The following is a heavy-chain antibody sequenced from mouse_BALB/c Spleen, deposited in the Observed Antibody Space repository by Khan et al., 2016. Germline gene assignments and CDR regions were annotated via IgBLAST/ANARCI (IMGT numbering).Heavy chain of an antibody. Sequence: QIQLVQSGPELKKPGETVKISCKASGYTFTNYGMNWVKQAPGKGLKWMGWINTYTGEPTYADDFKGRFAFSLETSASTAYLQINNLKNEDTATYCCARSEDRYDVSPWFAYWGQGTLVTVSA. D-gene: IGHD2-14*01. CDR1: GYTFTNYG. J-gene: IGHJ3*01. V-gene: IGHV9-3-1*01. CDR3: ARSEDRYDVSPWFAY. CDR2: INTYTGEP.